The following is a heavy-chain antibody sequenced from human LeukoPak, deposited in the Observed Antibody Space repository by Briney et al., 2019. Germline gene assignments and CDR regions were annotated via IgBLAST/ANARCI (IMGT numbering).Heavy chain of an antibody. CDR3: AKVRYYDSSGYDDAFDI. CDR1: GFTFDDYA. CDR2: ISWNNGSI. V-gene: IGHV3-9*01. Sequence: GGSLRLSCAASGFTFDDYAMHWVRQAPGKGLEWVSGISWNNGSIGYADSVKGRFTISRDNAKNSLYLQMNSLRAEDTALYYCAKVRYYDSSGYDDAFDIWGQGTMVTVSS. D-gene: IGHD3-22*01. J-gene: IGHJ3*02.